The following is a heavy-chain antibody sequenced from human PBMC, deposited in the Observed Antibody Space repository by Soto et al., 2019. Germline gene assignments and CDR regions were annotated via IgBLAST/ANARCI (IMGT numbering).Heavy chain of an antibody. CDR1: GDSISSYY. J-gene: IGHJ4*02. V-gene: IGHV4-59*08. Sequence: QVQLQESGPGLVKPSETLSLTCTVSGDSISSYYWSWIRQPPGKGLEWIGNIYHSGSTNYSPSLKSRVTLSVDTPKNQCSQKLTSVTAADTAVYSCARQYCMGGSCYLAYWGQGTLVTVSS. D-gene: IGHD2-15*01. CDR2: IYHSGST. CDR3: ARQYCMGGSCYLAY.